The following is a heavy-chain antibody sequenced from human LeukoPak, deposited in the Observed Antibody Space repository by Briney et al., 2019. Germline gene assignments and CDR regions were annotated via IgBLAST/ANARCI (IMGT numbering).Heavy chain of an antibody. CDR3: ARGGTGYSYGRGAFDY. CDR1: GGSFSGYY. J-gene: IGHJ4*02. Sequence: PSETLSLTCAVYGGSFSGYYWGWIRQPPGKGLEWIGEINHSGSTNYNPSLKSRVTISVDTSKNQFSLKLSSVTAADTAVYYCARGGTGYSYGRGAFDYWGQGTLVTVSS. D-gene: IGHD5-18*01. V-gene: IGHV4-34*01. CDR2: INHSGST.